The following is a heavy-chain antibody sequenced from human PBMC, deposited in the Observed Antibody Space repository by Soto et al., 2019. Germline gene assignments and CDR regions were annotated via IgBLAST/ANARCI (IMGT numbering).Heavy chain of an antibody. V-gene: IGHV3-30-3*01. CDR1: GFTFSSYA. Sequence: QVQLVESGGGVVQPGRSLRLSCAASGFTFSSYAMHWVRQAPGKGLEWVAGISYDGSNKYYADSVKGRFTISRDNSKNTLYLQMNSLRAEDTAVYYCARDRGGYSYGLDYWGQGTLVTVSS. D-gene: IGHD5-18*01. CDR2: ISYDGSNK. CDR3: ARDRGGYSYGLDY. J-gene: IGHJ4*02.